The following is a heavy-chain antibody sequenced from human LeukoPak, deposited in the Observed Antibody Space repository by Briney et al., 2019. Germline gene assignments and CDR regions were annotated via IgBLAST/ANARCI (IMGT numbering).Heavy chain of an antibody. CDR3: ARSINFWSGYYYESFDY. Sequence: GASLKISCKGSGYSFTSYWIGWVRQMPAKGLEWGGMIYPGDSDTRYSPSFQGQVTISADKSISTAYLQWSSLKASDTAMFYCARSINFWSGYYYESFDYWGQGTLVTVSS. D-gene: IGHD3-3*01. CDR2: IYPGDSDT. CDR1: GYSFTSYW. V-gene: IGHV5-51*01. J-gene: IGHJ4*02.